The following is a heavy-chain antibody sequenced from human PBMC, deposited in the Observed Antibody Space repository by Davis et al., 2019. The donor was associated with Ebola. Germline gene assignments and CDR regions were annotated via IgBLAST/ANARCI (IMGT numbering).Heavy chain of an antibody. V-gene: IGHV3-20*04. J-gene: IGHJ4*02. CDR1: GFTFDDYG. CDR2: INWNGGST. Sequence: PGGSLRLSCAASGFTFDDYGMSWVRQAPGKGLEWVSGINWNGGSTGYADSVKGRFTISRDNAKNSLYLQMNSLRAEDTAVYYCARDDPYSGSSPFDYWGQGTLVTVSS. CDR3: ARDDPYSGSSPFDY. D-gene: IGHD1-26*01.